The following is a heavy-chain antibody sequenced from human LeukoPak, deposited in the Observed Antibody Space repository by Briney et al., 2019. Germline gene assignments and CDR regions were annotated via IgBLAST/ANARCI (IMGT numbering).Heavy chain of an antibody. J-gene: IGHJ4*02. V-gene: IGHV3-30-3*01. CDR1: GFTFSSYA. CDR2: ISYDGSNK. CDR3: AGGGGIAAAGTDY. D-gene: IGHD6-13*01. Sequence: GGSLRLSCAASGFTFSSYAMSWVRQAPGKGLEWVAVISYDGSNKYYADSVRGRFTISRDNSKNTLYLQMNSLRAEDTAVYYCAGGGGIAAAGTDYWGQGTLVTVSS.